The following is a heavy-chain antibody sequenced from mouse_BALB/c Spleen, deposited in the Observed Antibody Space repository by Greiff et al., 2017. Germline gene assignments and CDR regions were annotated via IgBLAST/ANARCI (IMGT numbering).Heavy chain of an antibody. CDR1: GYTFTSYW. V-gene: IGHV1-5*01. CDR3: TRGLLLAWFAD. CDR2: IYPGNSDT. J-gene: IGHJ3*01. D-gene: IGHD2-3*01. Sequence: EVMLVESGTVLARPGASVKMSCKASGYTFTSYWMHWVKQRPGQGLEWIGAIYPGNSDTSYNQKFKGKAKLTAVTSTSTAYMELSSLTNEDSAVYYCTRGLLLAWFADWGQGTLVTVSA.